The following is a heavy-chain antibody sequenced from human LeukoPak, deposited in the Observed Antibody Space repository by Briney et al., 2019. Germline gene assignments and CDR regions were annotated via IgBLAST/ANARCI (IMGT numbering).Heavy chain of an antibody. J-gene: IGHJ3*02. CDR1: GYTFTGYY. CDR2: INPNSGGT. CDR3: ASHYYDSSGRAFDI. Sequence: VASVKVSCKASGYTFTGYYMHWVRQAPGQGLEWMGWINPNSGGTNYAQKFQGRVTMTRDTSISTAYMELSRLRSDDTAVYYCASHYYDSSGRAFDIWGQGTMVTVSS. V-gene: IGHV1-2*02. D-gene: IGHD3-22*01.